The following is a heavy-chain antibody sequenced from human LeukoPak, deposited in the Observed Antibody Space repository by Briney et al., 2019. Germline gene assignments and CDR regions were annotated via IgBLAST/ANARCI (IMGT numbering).Heavy chain of an antibody. J-gene: IGHJ5*02. CDR1: GFTFSSYA. Sequence: GGSLRLSCAASGFTFSSYAMSWVRQAPGKGLEWVSAISGSGGSTYYADSVKGRFTISRDNSKNTLYLQMKSLRAEDTAVYYCAKGKDSSGWYVSFNWFDPWGQGTLVTVSS. CDR3: AKGKDSSGWYVSFNWFDP. V-gene: IGHV3-23*01. D-gene: IGHD6-19*01. CDR2: ISGSGGST.